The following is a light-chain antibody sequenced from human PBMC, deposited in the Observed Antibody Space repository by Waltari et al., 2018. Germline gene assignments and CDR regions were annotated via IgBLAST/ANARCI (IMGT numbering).Light chain of an antibody. V-gene: IGKV1-39*01. CDR1: QSISGY. Sequence: TQSPSSLSASVGDRVTITCRASQSISGYLNWYQQKPGKAPKVLIYATSSLQSGVPSRFSGSGSGTDFTLTITSLQPEDFATYYCQQSYRTPPLTFGGGTKVEIK. J-gene: IGKJ4*01. CDR3: QQSYRTPPLT. CDR2: ATS.